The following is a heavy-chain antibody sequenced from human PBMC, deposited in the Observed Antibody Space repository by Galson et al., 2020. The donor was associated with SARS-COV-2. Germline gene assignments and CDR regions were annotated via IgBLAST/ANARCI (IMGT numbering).Heavy chain of an antibody. CDR1: GFTFSDYY. V-gene: IGHV3-11*04. D-gene: IGHD6-19*01. CDR3: ARGPRVDSSDWYYVDY. Sequence: NSGGSLRLSCAVSGFTFSDYYMSWIRQAPGKGLEWLSYITRSGITIYYADSVKGRFTISRDNAQNSLYLQMNSLRAEDTAVYYCARGPRVDSSDWYYVDYGGQSALVTVSA. CDR2: ITRSGITI. J-gene: IGHJ4*02.